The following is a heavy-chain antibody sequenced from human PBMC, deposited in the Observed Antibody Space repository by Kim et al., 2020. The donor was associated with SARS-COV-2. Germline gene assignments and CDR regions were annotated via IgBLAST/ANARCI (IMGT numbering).Heavy chain of an antibody. Sequence: SETLSLTCNVSVGSISGYSWHWIRQPPGKGLEWIGYISYSGSTNSNPSLKSRVIISVDTSKNQFSLKVNSVTAADTAVYYCARIRGGGYQYSLDVWGQGTTVIVS. CDR2: ISYSGST. CDR3: ARIRGGGYQYSLDV. V-gene: IGHV4-59*01. CDR1: VGSISGYS. J-gene: IGHJ6*02. D-gene: IGHD2-2*01.